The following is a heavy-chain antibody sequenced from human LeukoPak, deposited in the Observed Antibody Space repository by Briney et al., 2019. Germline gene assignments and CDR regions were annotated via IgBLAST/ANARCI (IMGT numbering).Heavy chain of an antibody. D-gene: IGHD4-17*01. V-gene: IGHV1-69*04. CDR2: IIPMLAIA. Sequence: EALVKVSCKASGGTFSSYGINWVRQAPGQGLEWMGRIIPMLAIANYAQKFQGRVTITADKSTSTAYMELSSLRSEDTAVYYCASDTDEFGPWGQGTLVTVSS. J-gene: IGHJ5*02. CDR1: GGTFSSYG. CDR3: ASDTDEFGP.